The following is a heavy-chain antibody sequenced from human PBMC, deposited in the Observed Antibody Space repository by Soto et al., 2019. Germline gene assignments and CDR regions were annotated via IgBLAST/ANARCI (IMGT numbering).Heavy chain of an antibody. Sequence: EVQLVESGGGLVQPGRSLRLSCAASGFTFDDYAMHWVRQAPGKGLEWVSGISWNSGSIGYADSVKGRFTISRDNAKNSLYLQMNSLRAEDTALYYCAKDHDGYFKAFDIWGQGTMVTVSS. V-gene: IGHV3-9*01. CDR3: AKDHDGYFKAFDI. J-gene: IGHJ3*02. D-gene: IGHD3-9*01. CDR1: GFTFDDYA. CDR2: ISWNSGSI.